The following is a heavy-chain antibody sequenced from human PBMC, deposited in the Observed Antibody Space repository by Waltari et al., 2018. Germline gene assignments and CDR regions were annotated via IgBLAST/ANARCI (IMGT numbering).Heavy chain of an antibody. CDR2: IYYDGYT. D-gene: IGHD4-4*01. Sequence: QLQLQESGPGLVKPSETLSLICTVSGVSISSSSYYWGWIRQPPGKGLEWIANIYYDGYTYYNSSLRRRLTISRDTPKSQFPLKLTAVTAADTAVYYSARGAGHYKPLDFWGQGTLVAVSS. CDR3: ARGAGHYKPLDF. J-gene: IGHJ4*02. CDR1: GVSISSSSYY. V-gene: IGHV4-39*07.